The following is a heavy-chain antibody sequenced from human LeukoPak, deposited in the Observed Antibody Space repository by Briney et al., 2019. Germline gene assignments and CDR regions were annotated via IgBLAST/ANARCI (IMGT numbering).Heavy chain of an antibody. CDR1: GFTFSSYG. CDR3: ARSPCSGGSCYLNYFDY. Sequence: GGSLRLSCAASGFTFSSYGMHWVRQAPGKGLEWVAVISYDGSNKYYADSVKGRFTISRDNSKNTLCLQMNSLRAEDTAVYYCARSPCSGGSCYLNYFDYWGQGTLVTVSS. J-gene: IGHJ4*02. D-gene: IGHD2-15*01. CDR2: ISYDGSNK. V-gene: IGHV3-30*03.